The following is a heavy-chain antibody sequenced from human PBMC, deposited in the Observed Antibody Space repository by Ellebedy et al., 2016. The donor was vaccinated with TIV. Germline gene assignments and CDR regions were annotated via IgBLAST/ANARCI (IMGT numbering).Heavy chain of an antibody. CDR2: VSGSGESP. D-gene: IGHD3-16*01. CDR3: ARVSGYRYAYAPEAYFDY. CDR1: GFTFNSYA. J-gene: IGHJ4*02. V-gene: IGHV3-23*01. Sequence: GGSLRLSCAASGFTFNSYAMSWVRQAPGKRLEWVSAVSGSGESPYYADSVKGRFTISRDNSKNTLYLQMNSLRAEDTAVYRCARVSGYRYAYAPEAYFDYWGQGALVTVSS.